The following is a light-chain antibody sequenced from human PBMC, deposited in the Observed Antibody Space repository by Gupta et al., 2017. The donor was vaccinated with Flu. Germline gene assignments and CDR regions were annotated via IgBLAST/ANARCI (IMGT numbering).Light chain of an antibody. CDR2: DAS. J-gene: IGKJ1*01. CDR1: RNVYNDY. V-gene: IGKV3D-20*01. CDR3: QQDYTSPPT. Sequence: DIVFTQSPATVSVSPGEKRTLSCRASRNVYNDYIAWYQQKPGPAPRLLIYDASSRATGIPDRFSGSGSGIAFTLTLNTVEPEAFAVYSCQQDYTSPPTFGQGTKVEIK.